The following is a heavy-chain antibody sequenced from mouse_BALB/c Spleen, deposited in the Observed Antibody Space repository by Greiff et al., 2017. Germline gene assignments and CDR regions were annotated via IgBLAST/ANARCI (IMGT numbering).Heavy chain of an antibody. J-gene: IGHJ2*01. V-gene: IGHV5-6*01. CDR3: ARQGLRDYFDY. Sequence: EVQRVESGGDLVKPGGSLKLSCAASGFTFSSYGMSWVRQTPDKRLEWVATISSGGSYTYYPDSVKGRFTIPRDNAKNTLYLQMSSLKSEDTAMYYCARQGLRDYFDYWGQGTTLTVSS. CDR1: GFTFSSYG. CDR2: ISSGGSYT. D-gene: IGHD3-1*01.